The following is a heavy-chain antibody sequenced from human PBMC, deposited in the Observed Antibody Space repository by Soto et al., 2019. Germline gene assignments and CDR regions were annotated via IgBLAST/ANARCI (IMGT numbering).Heavy chain of an antibody. V-gene: IGHV1-69*13. CDR3: AREGSGYNF. CDR2: IVPVFGRP. J-gene: IGHJ4*02. D-gene: IGHD5-12*01. CDR1: GGSFSNFG. Sequence: ASVKVSCKASGGSFSNFGISWVQQAPGQGLEWMGGIVPVFGRPNYAQRFRGRLTITADESTSTGYMELISLRSDDTAVYYCAREGSGYNFWGQGTQVTVSS.